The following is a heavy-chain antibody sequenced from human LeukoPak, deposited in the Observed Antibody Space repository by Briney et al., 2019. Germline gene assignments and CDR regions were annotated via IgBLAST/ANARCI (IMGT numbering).Heavy chain of an antibody. Sequence: PGGSLRLSCAASGFTFRTYWMSWIRQPAGKGLEWIGRIYTSGSTNYNPSLKSRVTISVDTSKNQFSLKLSSVTAADTAVYYCARKLTWFDPWGQGTLVTVSS. D-gene: IGHD3-16*01. CDR1: GFTFRTYW. V-gene: IGHV4-4*07. CDR2: IYTSGST. J-gene: IGHJ5*02. CDR3: ARKLTWFDP.